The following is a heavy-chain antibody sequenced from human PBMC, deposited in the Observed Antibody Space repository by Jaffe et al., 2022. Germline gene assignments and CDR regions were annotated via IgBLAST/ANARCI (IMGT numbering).Heavy chain of an antibody. CDR3: ASGLSVVVTANVY. D-gene: IGHD2-21*02. J-gene: IGHJ4*02. CDR2: ISSSGSTI. V-gene: IGHV3-48*03. CDR1: GFTFSSYE. Sequence: EVQLVESGGGLVQPGGSLRLSCAASGFTFSSYEMNWVRQAPGKGLEWVSYISSSGSTIYYADSVKGRFTISRDNAKNSLYLQMNSLRAEDTAVYYCASGLSVVVTANVYWGQGTLVTVSS.